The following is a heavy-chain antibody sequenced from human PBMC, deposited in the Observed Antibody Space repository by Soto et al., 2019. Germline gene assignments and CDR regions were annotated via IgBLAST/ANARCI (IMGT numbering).Heavy chain of an antibody. CDR2: IYHSGST. CDR1: GGSISSSNW. D-gene: IGHD1-26*01. J-gene: IGHJ4*02. Sequence: PAETLSLTCSVSGGSISSSNWWSWVRQPPGKGLEWIGEIYHSGSTNYNPSLKSRVTISVDKSKNQFSLKLSSVTAADTAVYYCARGGYSGSYIDYWGQGTLVTVSS. CDR3: ARGGYSGSYIDY. V-gene: IGHV4-4*02.